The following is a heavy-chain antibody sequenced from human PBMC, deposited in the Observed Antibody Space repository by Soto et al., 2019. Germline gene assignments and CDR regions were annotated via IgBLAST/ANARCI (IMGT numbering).Heavy chain of an antibody. V-gene: IGHV1-8*01. CDR3: ARERGAGYINN. CDR1: GYTFISYD. CDR2: MNPNSGNT. D-gene: IGHD5-12*01. Sequence: QVQLVQSGAEVKKPGASVKVSCKASGYTFISYDINWVRQATGQGLEWMGWMNPNSGNTGYAKKFQGRVNMNRNTSISTAYMELSSLRAEDTAVYSCARERGAGYINNWGQGTLVTVSS. J-gene: IGHJ4*02.